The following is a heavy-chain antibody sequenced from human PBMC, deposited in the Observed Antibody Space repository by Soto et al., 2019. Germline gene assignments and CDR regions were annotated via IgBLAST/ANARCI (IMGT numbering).Heavy chain of an antibody. D-gene: IGHD2-21*02. Sequence: QVQLVQSGAEVKKPGSSVKVSCKDSGGTFSSYAISWVRQAPGQGLEWMGGIIPIFGTANYAQKFQGRVTITADKSTSTAYMELSSLISEDTAVYYCARGRHIVVVTAIPYFQHWGQGTLVTVSS. J-gene: IGHJ1*01. CDR1: GGTFSSYA. V-gene: IGHV1-69*06. CDR3: ARGRHIVVVTAIPYFQH. CDR2: IIPIFGTA.